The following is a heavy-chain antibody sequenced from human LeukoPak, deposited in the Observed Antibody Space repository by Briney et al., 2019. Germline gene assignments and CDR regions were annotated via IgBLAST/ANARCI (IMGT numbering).Heavy chain of an antibody. J-gene: IGHJ4*02. CDR2: IDHSGST. CDR3: ARRLVGANVFDY. V-gene: IGHV4-38-2*01. CDR1: GYSTSSGYY. Sequence: SETLSLTCAVSGYSTSSGYYWGWIRQPPGKGLEWIGSIDHSGSTYYNPSLKSRVTISVDTSKNQFSLKLSAVTAADTAVYYCARRLVGANVFDYWGQGTLVTVSS. D-gene: IGHD1-26*01.